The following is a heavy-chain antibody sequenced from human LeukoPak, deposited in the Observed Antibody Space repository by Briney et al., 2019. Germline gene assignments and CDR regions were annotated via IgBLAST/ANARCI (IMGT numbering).Heavy chain of an antibody. Sequence: GGSLRLSCAASGFTFSSYWMSWVRQAPGKGLEWVANIKQDGSEKYYVDSVKGRFTISRDNAKISLYLQMNSLRAEDTAVYYCARERHSGVGAFDIWGQGTMVTVSS. CDR1: GFTFSSYW. CDR3: ARERHSGVGAFDI. V-gene: IGHV3-7*01. J-gene: IGHJ3*02. D-gene: IGHD2-21*01. CDR2: IKQDGSEK.